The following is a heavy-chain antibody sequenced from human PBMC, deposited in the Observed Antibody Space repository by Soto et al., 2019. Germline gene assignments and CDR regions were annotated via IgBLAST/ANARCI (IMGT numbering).Heavy chain of an antibody. Sequence: QVQLVESGGGVVQPGRSLRLSCAASGFTFSSYGMHWVRQAPGKGLEWVAVISYDGSNKYYADSVKGRFTISRDNSKNTLYRQMNSLRAEDTAVYYCAKAKYSSSWYVSEYFQHWGQGTLVTVSS. CDR1: GFTFSSYG. V-gene: IGHV3-30*18. CDR3: AKAKYSSSWYVSEYFQH. J-gene: IGHJ1*01. D-gene: IGHD6-13*01. CDR2: ISYDGSNK.